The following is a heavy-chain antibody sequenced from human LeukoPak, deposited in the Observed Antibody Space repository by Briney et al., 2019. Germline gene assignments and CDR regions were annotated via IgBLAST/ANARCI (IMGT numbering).Heavy chain of an antibody. CDR3: AGGPMVVTPHYYYYGMDV. CDR1: GGSISSYY. D-gene: IGHD2-21*02. Sequence: PSETLSLTCTVSGGSISSYYWSWIRQPPGKGLEWIGYIYYSGSTNYNPSLKSRVTISVDTSKNQFSLKLSSVTAADTAVYYCAGGPMVVTPHYYYYGMDVWGQGTTVTVSS. CDR2: IYYSGST. V-gene: IGHV4-59*01. J-gene: IGHJ6*02.